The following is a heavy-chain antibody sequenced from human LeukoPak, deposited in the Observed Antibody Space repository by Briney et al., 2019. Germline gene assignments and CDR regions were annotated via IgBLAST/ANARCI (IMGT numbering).Heavy chain of an antibody. V-gene: IGHV4-39*01. CDR1: GGSISSSNSY. D-gene: IGHD3-10*01. CDR2: IYYSGNT. J-gene: IGHJ4*02. CDR3: ARGQSYYYGSGRPVDY. Sequence: SETLSLTCIVSGGSISSSNSYWGWIRQPPGKGLEWIGSIYYSGNTYYNSSLKSRVTISIDTSKNQFSLKLSSVTAADTAVYYCARGQSYYYGSGRPVDYWGQGTLVTVSS.